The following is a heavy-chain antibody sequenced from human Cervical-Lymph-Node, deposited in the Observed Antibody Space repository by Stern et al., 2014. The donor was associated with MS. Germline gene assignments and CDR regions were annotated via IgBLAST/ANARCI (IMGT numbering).Heavy chain of an antibody. CDR1: GYSFTSYW. D-gene: IGHD2-2*01. CDR3: ARRHCSSRRCGWFDP. Sequence: VQLEESGAEVKKPGESLKISCKGSGYSFTSYWTGWVRQMPGKGLEWMGNLNPGDSDTRYSPSFQGQVTISADKSISTAYLQWSSLKASDTAMYYCARRHCSSRRCGWFDPWGQGTLVTVSS. V-gene: IGHV5-51*01. J-gene: IGHJ5*02. CDR2: LNPGDSDT.